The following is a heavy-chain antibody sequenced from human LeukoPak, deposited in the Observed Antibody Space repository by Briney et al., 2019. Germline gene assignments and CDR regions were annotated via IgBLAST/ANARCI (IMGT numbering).Heavy chain of an antibody. CDR2: MNPNSGNT. J-gene: IGHJ5*02. Sequence: ASVTVSCKASGYTFTSYDINWVRQATGQGLEWMGWMNPNSGNTGYAQKFQGRVTMTRNTSISTAYMELSSLRSEDTAVYYCARGRGSGWSSGNWFDPWGQGTLVTVSS. D-gene: IGHD6-19*01. CDR3: ARGRGSGWSSGNWFDP. V-gene: IGHV1-8*01. CDR1: GYTFTSYD.